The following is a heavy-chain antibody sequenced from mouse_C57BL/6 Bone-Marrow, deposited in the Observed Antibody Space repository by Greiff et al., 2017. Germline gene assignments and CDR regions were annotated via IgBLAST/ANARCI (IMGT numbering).Heavy chain of an antibody. D-gene: IGHD4-1*01. CDR1: GYTFTSYG. CDR2: IYPRSGNT. J-gene: IGHJ4*01. V-gene: IGHV1-81*01. Sequence: QVQLQQSGAELARPGASVKLSCKASGYTFTSYGISWVKQRTGQGLEWIGEIYPRSGNTYYNEKFKGKATLTADKSSSTAYMELRSLTSEDSAVYFCASGLANWDVDYAMDYWGQGTSVTVSS. CDR3: ASGLANWDVDYAMDY.